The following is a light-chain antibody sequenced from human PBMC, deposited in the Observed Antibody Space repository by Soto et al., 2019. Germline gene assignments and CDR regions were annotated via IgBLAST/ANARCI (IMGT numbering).Light chain of an antibody. CDR2: GAT. V-gene: IGKV1D-12*01. J-gene: IGKJ5*01. CDR3: QQANSFPPIT. CDR1: QGIHSW. Sequence: DIQMTQSPPSMSASVGDRVTITCRASQGIHSWLAWYQQKPGKVPELVIYGATTLQNAVQSRFSGSGSGTDFTLTISNLQAEDFATYYCQQANSFPPITFGQGTRLEIK.